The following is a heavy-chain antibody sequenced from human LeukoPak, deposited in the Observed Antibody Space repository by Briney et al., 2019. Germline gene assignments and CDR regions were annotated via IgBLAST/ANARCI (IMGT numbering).Heavy chain of an antibody. J-gene: IGHJ4*02. CDR2: ISSSGSTI. V-gene: IGHV3-11*01. CDR3: ARDMYSGSYLTFDY. CDR1: GFIFSDYY. Sequence: GGSLRLSCAASGFIFSDYYMSWIRQAPGKGLEWVSYISSSGSTIYYADSVKGRFTISRDNAKNSLYLQMNSLRAEDTAVYYCARDMYSGSYLTFDYWGQGTLVTVSS. D-gene: IGHD1-26*01.